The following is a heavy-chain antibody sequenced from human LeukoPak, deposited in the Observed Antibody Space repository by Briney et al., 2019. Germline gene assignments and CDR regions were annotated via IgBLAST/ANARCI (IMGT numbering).Heavy chain of an antibody. D-gene: IGHD3-10*01. CDR2: INPSGGGT. CDR3: ARDPATAADGSGAFDI. CDR1: GYTFTTYY. Sequence: ASVKVSCKASGYTFTTYYMHWVRQAPGQGLEWMGIINPSGGGTSYAQKFQGRVTMTRDTSTSTVYMELRSLKSNDTAMYYCARDPATAADGSGAFDIWGQGTLVTVSS. J-gene: IGHJ3*02. V-gene: IGHV1-46*01.